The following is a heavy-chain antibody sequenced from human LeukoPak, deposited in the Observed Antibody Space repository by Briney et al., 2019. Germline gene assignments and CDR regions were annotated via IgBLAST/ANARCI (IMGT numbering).Heavy chain of an antibody. CDR2: IYYSGNT. D-gene: IGHD6-19*01. J-gene: IGHJ4*02. Sequence: SETLSLTCTVSGGSISRTIYYWAWLRQPPGKGLEWIGSIYYSGNTYYNPSLQSRATMSVDTSKNQFSLRLTSVTAADTTVYYCARQRSGWVFENWGQGTLVTVSS. V-gene: IGHV4-39*01. CDR1: GGSISRTIYY. CDR3: ARQRSGWVFEN.